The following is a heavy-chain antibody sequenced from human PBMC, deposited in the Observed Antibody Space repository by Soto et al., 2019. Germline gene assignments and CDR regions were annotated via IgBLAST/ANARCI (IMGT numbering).Heavy chain of an antibody. V-gene: IGHV3-23*01. J-gene: IGHJ4*02. CDR2: ISGSGDDT. CDR3: ASSPLYYDSSGYISDY. CDR1: GFTFSSYA. D-gene: IGHD3-22*01. Sequence: EVQLLESGGGLVPPGGSLRLSCAASGFTFSSYAMSWVRQAPGKGLEWVSAISGSGDDTDYADSVKGRFTISRDNSKNTLHLRVSSLRVEDTAVYYCASSPLYYDSSGYISDYWGQGTLVTVSS.